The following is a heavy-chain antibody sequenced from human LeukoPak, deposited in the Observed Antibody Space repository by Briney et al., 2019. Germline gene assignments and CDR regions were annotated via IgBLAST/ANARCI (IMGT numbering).Heavy chain of an antibody. CDR1: GFTISDYG. CDR3: GRDPNGDYLGAFEF. V-gene: IGHV3-23*01. Sequence: PGGSLRLSCAASGFTISDYGLVWVRQAPGKGLEWVSGSRSGGANNFYADAVKGRFTISRDNSKNTLYPQMSSLRADDTAVYYCGRDPNGDYLGAFEFWGHGTTVIVSS. CDR2: SRSGGANN. J-gene: IGHJ3*01. D-gene: IGHD4-17*01.